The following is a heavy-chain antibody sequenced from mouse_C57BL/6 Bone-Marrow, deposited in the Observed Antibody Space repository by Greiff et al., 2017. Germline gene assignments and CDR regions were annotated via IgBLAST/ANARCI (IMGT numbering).Heavy chain of an antibody. J-gene: IGHJ1*03. Sequence: QVQLQQPGAELVKPGASVKMSCKASGYTFTSYWITWVKQRPGQGLEWIGDIYPGSGSTNYNEKFKSKATLTVDTSSSTAYMQLSSLTSEDSAGYYCARPYYSNYWDFDVWGTGTTVTVSS. CDR3: ARPYYSNYWDFDV. CDR1: GYTFTSYW. V-gene: IGHV1-55*01. D-gene: IGHD2-5*01. CDR2: IYPGSGST.